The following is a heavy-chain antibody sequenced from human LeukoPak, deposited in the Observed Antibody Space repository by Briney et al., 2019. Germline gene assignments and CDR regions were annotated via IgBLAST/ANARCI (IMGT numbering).Heavy chain of an antibody. V-gene: IGHV3-7*01. Sequence: PVGSLRLSSAASGFSFSTDCMSSGRHTPQKGLEFVANIDHGVSATNNMDSRKGRCTICRDNAKKSLYPEINSLRADDTAVYYCARDPESSSFDLWGRGALVTVSS. CDR3: ARDPESSSFDL. J-gene: IGHJ4*02. D-gene: IGHD6-13*01. CDR1: GFSFSTDC. CDR2: IDHGVSAT.